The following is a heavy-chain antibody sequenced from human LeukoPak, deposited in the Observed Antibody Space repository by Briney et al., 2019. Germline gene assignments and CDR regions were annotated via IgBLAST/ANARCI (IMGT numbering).Heavy chain of an antibody. CDR3: ARVGGARYYYYYMDV. Sequence: GGSLRLSCETSGFIFSNCWMTWVRQAPGKGLEWVANIKQDGSEKYYVDALTGRFSVSRDNAENLLFLQINSLRAGDTAVYYCARVGGARYYYYYMDVWGKGTTVTVSS. CDR1: GFIFSNCW. CDR2: IKQDGSEK. D-gene: IGHD4/OR15-4a*01. J-gene: IGHJ6*03. V-gene: IGHV3-7*01.